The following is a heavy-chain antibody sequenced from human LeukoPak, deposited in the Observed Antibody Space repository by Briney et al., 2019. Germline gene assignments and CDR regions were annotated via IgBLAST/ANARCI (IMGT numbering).Heavy chain of an antibody. CDR1: GGSFSSYY. J-gene: IGHJ4*01. D-gene: IGHD2-21*02. V-gene: IGHV4-34*01. Sequence: SETLSLTCAVYGGSFSSYYWSWIRQPPGKGLEWIGEIKHTGGTNYNPSLRSRVTISLDTSKNQFSLRLSSVTAADTAVYYCAPIFGDCSDFDSWGQGTLVTVSS. CDR3: APIFGDCSDFDS. CDR2: IKHTGGT.